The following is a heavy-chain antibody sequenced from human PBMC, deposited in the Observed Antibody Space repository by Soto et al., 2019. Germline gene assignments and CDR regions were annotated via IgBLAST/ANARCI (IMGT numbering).Heavy chain of an antibody. J-gene: IGHJ6*02. CDR1: GYTFPGYY. Sequence: ASVKVSCKASGYTFPGYYMHWVRQAPGQGLEWMGWINPNSGGTNYAQKFQGWVTMTRDTSISTAYMELSRLRSDDTAVYYCARVEDDSSSPYYYYGMDVWGQGTTVTVSS. CDR2: INPNSGGT. D-gene: IGHD6-6*01. V-gene: IGHV1-2*04. CDR3: ARVEDDSSSPYYYYGMDV.